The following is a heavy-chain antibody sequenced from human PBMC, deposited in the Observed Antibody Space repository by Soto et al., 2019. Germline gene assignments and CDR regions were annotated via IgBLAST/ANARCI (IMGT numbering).Heavy chain of an antibody. V-gene: IGHV1-46*01. CDR2: INPSGGST. CDR1: GYTFTSCN. D-gene: IGHD5-18*01. Sequence: SVKVSCKASGYTFTSCNMHWVRQAPGQGLEWMGIINPSGGSTSYAQKFQGRVTMTRDTSTSTVYMELSSLRSEDTAVYYCARADTAMVMADYWGQGTLVTVSS. CDR3: ARADTAMVMADY. J-gene: IGHJ4*02.